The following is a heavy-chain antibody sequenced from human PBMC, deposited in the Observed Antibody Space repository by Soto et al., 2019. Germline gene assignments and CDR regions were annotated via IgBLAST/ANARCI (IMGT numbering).Heavy chain of an antibody. Sequence: ASVKVSCKASGYTFTSYSMHWVRQAPGQGLEWMGIINPSSGRTSYAQNFQGRVTMTSDTSTSIVYMEMSSLKSEDTAVYYCAKNRDYDYDAFDVWGQGTVVTVSS. D-gene: IGHD3-16*01. CDR3: AKNRDYDYDAFDV. CDR1: GYTFTSYS. J-gene: IGHJ3*01. V-gene: IGHV1-46*01. CDR2: INPSSGRT.